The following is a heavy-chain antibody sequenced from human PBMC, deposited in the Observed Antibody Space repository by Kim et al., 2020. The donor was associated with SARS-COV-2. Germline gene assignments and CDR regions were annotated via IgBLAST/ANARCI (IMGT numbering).Heavy chain of an antibody. CDR1: GGTFSNYA. J-gene: IGHJ4*02. CDR3: ARDRYYGSSGYYYESEY. D-gene: IGHD3-22*01. Sequence: SVKVSCKASGGTFSNYAISWVRQAPGQGLEWMGGIIPIFGTAKYAQKFQGRVTITADESTSTSYMELSSLRSDDTAMYYCARDRYYGSSGYYYESEYWGQGTLVTVSS. V-gene: IGHV1-69*13. CDR2: IIPIFGTA.